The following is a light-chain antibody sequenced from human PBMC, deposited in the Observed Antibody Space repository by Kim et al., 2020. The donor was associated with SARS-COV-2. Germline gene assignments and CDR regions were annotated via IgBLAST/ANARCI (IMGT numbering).Light chain of an antibody. CDR1: KIEGYS. CDR2: DDI. J-gene: IGLJ1*01. CDR3: QVWDSDGAQYV. Sequence: AAGKTAAITWGGHKIEGYSVHWYQHKPGQAPLMVLYDDIDRPSGIPERFSGSNSGNTATLTISRVEAGDEADYYCQVWDSDGAQYVFGTGTKVTVL. V-gene: IGLV3-21*03.